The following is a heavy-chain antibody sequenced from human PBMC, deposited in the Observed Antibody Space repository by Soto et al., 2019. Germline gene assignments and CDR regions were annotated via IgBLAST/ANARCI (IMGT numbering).Heavy chain of an antibody. D-gene: IGHD4-17*01. Sequence: SVKVSCKASGGTFSSYAISWVRQAPGQGLEWMGGIIPIFGTANYAQKFQGRVTITADKSTSTAYMELSSLRSEDTAVYYCARAEYGDYVWFGYWGQGTLVTVSS. V-gene: IGHV1-69*06. J-gene: IGHJ4*02. CDR2: IIPIFGTA. CDR3: ARAEYGDYVWFGY. CDR1: GGTFSSYA.